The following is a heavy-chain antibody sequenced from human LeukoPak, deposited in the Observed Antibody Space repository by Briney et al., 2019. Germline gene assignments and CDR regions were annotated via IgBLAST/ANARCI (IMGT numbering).Heavy chain of an antibody. V-gene: IGHV1-2*02. CDR1: GYTFTGYC. J-gene: IGHJ5*02. D-gene: IGHD3-3*01. CDR2: INPNSGGT. CDR3: ARDKNNEDFGVVIPSDWFDP. Sequence: GASVKVSCKASGYTFTGYCMHWVRQAPGQGLEWMGWINPNSGGTNYAQKFQGRVTMTRDTSISTAYMELSRLRSDDTAVYYCARDKNNEDFGVVIPSDWFDPWGQGTLVTVSS.